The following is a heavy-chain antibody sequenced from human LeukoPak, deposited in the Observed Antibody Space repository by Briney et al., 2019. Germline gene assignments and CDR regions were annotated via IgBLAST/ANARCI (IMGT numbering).Heavy chain of an antibody. CDR3: ARDLSPTVTTDPFDY. D-gene: IGHD4-17*01. J-gene: IGHJ4*02. V-gene: IGHV3-7*01. CDR1: GFTFSSYW. Sequence: GGSLRLSCAASGFTFSSYWMSWVRQAPGKGLEWVANIKQDGSEKYYVDSVKGRFTISRDNAKNSLYLQMNILRAEDTAVYYCARDLSPTVTTDPFDYWGQGTLVTVSS. CDR2: IKQDGSEK.